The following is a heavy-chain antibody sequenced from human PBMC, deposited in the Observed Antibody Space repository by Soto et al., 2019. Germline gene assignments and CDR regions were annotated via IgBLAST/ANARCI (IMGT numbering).Heavy chain of an antibody. CDR3: AKGRHSSSWTAISYFYNGMDV. CDR2: ITNDRNKK. J-gene: IGHJ6*02. D-gene: IGHD6-13*01. Sequence: QVQVVESGGGMVQPGRSLRLCCAGSGFTFSRYGMHWIRQAPGKGLERVALITNDRNKKYYEDSVKGRFTISRHNSKNTLYLQMNSLRPEYTAVYYCAKGRHSSSWTAISYFYNGMDVWGQGTTVTVSS. V-gene: IGHV3-30*18. CDR1: GFTFSRYG.